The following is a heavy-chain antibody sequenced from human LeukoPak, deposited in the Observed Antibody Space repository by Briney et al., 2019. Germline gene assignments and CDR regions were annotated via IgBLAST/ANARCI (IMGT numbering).Heavy chain of an antibody. J-gene: IGHJ4*02. CDR2: MNPNSGNT. CDR3: VVGAYYDSSGHDY. D-gene: IGHD3-22*01. CDR1: GYTFTSYD. V-gene: IGHV1-8*03. Sequence: ASVKVSCKASGYTFTSYDINWVRQATGQGLEWMGWMNPNSGNTGYAQKFQGRVTITRNTSISTAYMELSSLRSEETAVYYCVVGAYYDSSGHDYWGQGTLVTVSS.